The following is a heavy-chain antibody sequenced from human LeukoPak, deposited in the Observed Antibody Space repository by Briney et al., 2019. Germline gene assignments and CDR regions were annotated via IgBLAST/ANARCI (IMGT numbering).Heavy chain of an antibody. CDR2: INAGNGNT. CDR3: ARDRLSIVGATPAFDI. D-gene: IGHD1-26*01. Sequence: ASVKVSCKASGYTFTSYAMHWVRQAPGQRLEWMGWINAGNGNTKYSQKFQGRVTITRDTSASTAYMELSSLRSEDTAVYYCARDRLSIVGATPAFDIWGQGTMVTVSS. J-gene: IGHJ3*02. CDR1: GYTFTSYA. V-gene: IGHV1-3*01.